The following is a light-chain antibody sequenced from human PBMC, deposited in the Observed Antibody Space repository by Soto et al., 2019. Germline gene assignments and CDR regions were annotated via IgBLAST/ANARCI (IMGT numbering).Light chain of an antibody. V-gene: IGKV1-5*01. Sequence: DTQMTQSPSTLSASLGDRVTITCRASQRIGRWLAWYQQKPGKAPKLLIYYASTLHSGVPSRFSASGSGTEFALTISSLQPDDFATYYCQNYNSYSQTFGQGTKVEF. CDR2: YAS. CDR1: QRIGRW. CDR3: QNYNSYSQT. J-gene: IGKJ1*01.